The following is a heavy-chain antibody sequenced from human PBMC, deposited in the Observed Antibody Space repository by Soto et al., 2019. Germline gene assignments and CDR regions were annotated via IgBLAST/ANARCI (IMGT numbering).Heavy chain of an antibody. V-gene: IGHV4-59*01. CDR2: IYYSGST. CDR1: GGSISSYY. Sequence: PSETLSLTCPVSGGSISSYYWSWIRQPPGKGLEWIGYIYYSGSTNYNPSLKSRVTISVDTSKNQFSLKLSSVTAADTAVYYCARYRISGSWSKFDYWGQGTLVTVSS. D-gene: IGHD6-13*01. CDR3: ARYRISGSWSKFDY. J-gene: IGHJ4*02.